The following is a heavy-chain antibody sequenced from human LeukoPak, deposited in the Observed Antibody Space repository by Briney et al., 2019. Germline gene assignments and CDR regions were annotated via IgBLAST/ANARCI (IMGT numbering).Heavy chain of an antibody. Sequence: GGSLRLSCAASGFTFSSYWMSWVRQAPGKGLEWVANIKEDGSEKYYVDSVKGRFTISRDNAKNSLYLRVNSLRVEDTAVYYCARERGRHYYGSRSYYLEYYFDYWGQGTLVTVSS. V-gene: IGHV3-7*01. CDR1: GFTFSSYW. J-gene: IGHJ4*02. CDR3: ARERGRHYYGSRSYYLEYYFDY. CDR2: IKEDGSEK. D-gene: IGHD3-10*01.